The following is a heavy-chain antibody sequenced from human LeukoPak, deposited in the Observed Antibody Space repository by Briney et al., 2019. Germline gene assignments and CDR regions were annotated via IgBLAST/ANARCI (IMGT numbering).Heavy chain of an antibody. Sequence: ASVKVSCKISGYTLTELSMHWVRQAPGKGREWMGGFDPEDGETIYAQKFQGRVTMTEDTSTDTAYMELSSLRSEDTAVYYCATAHYYYDSSGFQYWGQGTLVTVSS. CDR2: FDPEDGET. D-gene: IGHD3-22*01. J-gene: IGHJ4*02. CDR3: ATAHYYYDSSGFQY. CDR1: GYTLTELS. V-gene: IGHV1-24*01.